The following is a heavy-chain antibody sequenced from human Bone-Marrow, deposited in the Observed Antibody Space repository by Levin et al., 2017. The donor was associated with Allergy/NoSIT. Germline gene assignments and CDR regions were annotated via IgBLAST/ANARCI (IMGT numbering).Heavy chain of an antibody. V-gene: IGHV4-59*01. CDR2: IYYSGST. D-gene: IGHD2-2*02. Sequence: SQTLSLTCTVSGGSISSYYWSWIRQPPGKGLEWIGYIYYSGSTNYNPSLTSRVTISVDTSKNQFSLKLSSATAADTAVYYCARVGGCSSTSCYSVGWFDPWGQGTLVTVSS. CDR3: ARVGGCSSTSCYSVGWFDP. CDR1: GGSISSYY. J-gene: IGHJ5*02.